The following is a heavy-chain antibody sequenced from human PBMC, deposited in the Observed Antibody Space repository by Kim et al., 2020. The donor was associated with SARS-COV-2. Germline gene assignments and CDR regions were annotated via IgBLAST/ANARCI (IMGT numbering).Heavy chain of an antibody. D-gene: IGHD6-6*01. Sequence: ASVKVSCKASGYTFTGYYIHWMRQAPGQGLEWMGWINPSSGATNYAQKFQGRVTMARDTSISTAYMELGSLHFDDTAVYYCSRASLPKYGSSPNPFDYWGQGTLVTVSS. J-gene: IGHJ4*02. CDR3: SRASLPKYGSSPNPFDY. V-gene: IGHV1-2*02. CDR2: INPSSGAT. CDR1: GYTFTGYY.